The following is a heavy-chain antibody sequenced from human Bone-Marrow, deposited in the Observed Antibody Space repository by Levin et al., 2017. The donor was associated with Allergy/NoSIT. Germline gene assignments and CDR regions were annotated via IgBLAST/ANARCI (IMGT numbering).Heavy chain of an antibody. J-gene: IGHJ4*02. V-gene: IGHV4-4*02. D-gene: IGHD6-19*01. CDR2: ISDSGYT. Sequence: SETLSLTCAVSGGSISSTNWWSWVRQSPGKGLEWIGEISDSGYTNYNPSLKSRVTMSVDKSKNQFSLNLNSVTAEDTAVYYCARDEAGTDYWGQGTLVTVSS. CDR3: ARDEAGTDY. CDR1: GGSISSTNW.